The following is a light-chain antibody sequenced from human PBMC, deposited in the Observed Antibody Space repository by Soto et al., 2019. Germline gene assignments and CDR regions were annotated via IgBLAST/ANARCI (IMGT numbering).Light chain of an antibody. V-gene: IGLV2-14*01. J-gene: IGLJ2*01. CDR3: SSYASSSTRGVV. CDR2: DVS. Sequence: QSALTQPASVSGSPGQSITISCTGTSSDVGGYDFVSWYQQHPGKAPKLMIYDVSNRPSGVSNRFSASKSSNTASLTISGLQAEDEGDYYCSSYASSSTRGVVFGGGTKLTVL. CDR1: SSDVGGYDF.